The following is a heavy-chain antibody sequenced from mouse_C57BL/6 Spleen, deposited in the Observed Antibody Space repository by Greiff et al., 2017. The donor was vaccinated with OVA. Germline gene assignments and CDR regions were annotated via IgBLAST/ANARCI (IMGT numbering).Heavy chain of an antibody. CDR3: ARIGLAY. J-gene: IGHJ3*01. D-gene: IGHD3-3*01. CDR1: GYTFTSYW. CDR2: IDPSDSYT. Sequence: QVQLQQPGAELVMPGASVKLSCKASGYTFTSYWMHWVKQRPGQGLEWIGEIDPSDSYTNYNQKFKGKSTLTVDKSSRTAYMQLSSLTSVDSAVYYCARIGLAYWGQGTLVTVSA. V-gene: IGHV1-69*01.